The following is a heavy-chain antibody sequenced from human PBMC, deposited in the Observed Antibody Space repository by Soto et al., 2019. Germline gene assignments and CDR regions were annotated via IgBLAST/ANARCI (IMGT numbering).Heavy chain of an antibody. D-gene: IGHD1-26*01. CDR2: ISSSSSTI. CDR3: ASTHSPNLVVGATKLRKFDY. Sequence: GGSLRLSCAASGFTFSSYSMNWVRQAPGKGLEWVSYISSSSSTIYYADSVKGRFTISRDNAKNSLYLQMNSLRDEDTAVYYCASTHSPNLVVGATKLRKFDYWGQGTLVTVSS. CDR1: GFTFSSYS. V-gene: IGHV3-48*02. J-gene: IGHJ4*02.